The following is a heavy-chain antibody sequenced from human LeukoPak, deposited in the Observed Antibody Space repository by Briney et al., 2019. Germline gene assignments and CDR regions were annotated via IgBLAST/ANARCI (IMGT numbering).Heavy chain of an antibody. CDR2: IYTSGIT. CDR3: ARDLHYDILTGPSRWFDP. J-gene: IGHJ5*02. Sequence: PSETLSLTCTVSGGSISSYFWSWIRQPAGKGLEWIGRIYTSGITNYNPSLKSRVTMSVDTSKNQFSLKLSSVTAADTAVYYCARDLHYDILTGPSRWFDPWGQGTLVTVSS. V-gene: IGHV4-4*07. D-gene: IGHD3-9*01. CDR1: GGSISSYF.